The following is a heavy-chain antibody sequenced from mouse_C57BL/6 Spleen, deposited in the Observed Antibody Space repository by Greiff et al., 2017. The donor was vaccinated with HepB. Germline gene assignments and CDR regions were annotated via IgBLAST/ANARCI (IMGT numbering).Heavy chain of an antibody. CDR1: GYSIPSGYY. V-gene: IGHV3-6*01. J-gene: IGHJ1*03. CDR3: ASEAGRGYFDV. CDR2: ISYDGSN. Sequence: VHLVESGPGLVKPSQSLSLTCSVTGYSIPSGYYWNWIRQFPGNKLEWMGYISYDGSNNYNPSLKNRISITRDTSKNQFFLKLNSVTTEDTATYYCASEAGRGYFDVWGTGTTVTVSS.